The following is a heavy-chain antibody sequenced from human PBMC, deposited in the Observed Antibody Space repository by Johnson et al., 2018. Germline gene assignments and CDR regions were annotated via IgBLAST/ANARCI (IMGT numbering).Heavy chain of an antibody. CDR2: ITEAGSRK. CDR3: VRDLHYAFDF. D-gene: IGHD3-3*02. CDR1: GFTFSASD. Sequence: QVQLVQSGGGAVRPGRSLRLSCAASGFTFSASDMHWVRQSPDKGLEWVTHITEAGSRKYYTDSVKGRFTMSRDNGQNPLYLQMNSLRDEDTAVYYCVRDLHYAFDFWGQGTMVTVSS. J-gene: IGHJ3*01. V-gene: IGHV3-30-3*01.